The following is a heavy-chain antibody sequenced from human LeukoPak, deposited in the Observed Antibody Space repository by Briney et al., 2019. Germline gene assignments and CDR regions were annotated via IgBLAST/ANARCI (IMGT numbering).Heavy chain of an antibody. CDR2: TSDSGDNT. Sequence: GSLRLSCAASGFTFSSYAMSWVRQAPGEGLEWVSSTSDSGDNTYYADSVKGRFITSRDNSKNTLFLQMQSLRAEDTAVYYCANNLFGYFDCWGQGTLVTVSS. CDR3: ANNLFGYFDC. V-gene: IGHV3-23*01. J-gene: IGHJ4*02. D-gene: IGHD3-16*01. CDR1: GFTFSSYA.